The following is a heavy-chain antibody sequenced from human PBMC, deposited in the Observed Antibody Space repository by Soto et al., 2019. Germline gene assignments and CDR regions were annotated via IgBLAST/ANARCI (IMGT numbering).Heavy chain of an antibody. J-gene: IGHJ6*02. V-gene: IGHV3-30*18. CDR2: ISYDGSNK. CDR3: AKDWDIVVVTAIRYGMDV. CDR1: GFTFSSYG. D-gene: IGHD2-21*02. Sequence: QVQLVESGGGVVQPGRSLRLSCAASGFTFSSYGMHWVRQAPGKGLEWVAVISYDGSNKYYADSVKGRLTISRDNSENTLYLQMNSLRAEDTAGYYCAKDWDIVVVTAIRYGMDVWGQGTTVTVSS.